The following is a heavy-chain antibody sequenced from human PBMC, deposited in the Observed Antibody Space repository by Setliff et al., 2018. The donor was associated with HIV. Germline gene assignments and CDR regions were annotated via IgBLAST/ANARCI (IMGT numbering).Heavy chain of an antibody. J-gene: IGHJ4*02. V-gene: IGHV4-39*07. Sequence: ETLSLTCTVSGVSISSTSYYWGWIRQPPGKGLEWIGSIYYSGTTYYNPSLKSRVTMSVDTSTSRPSLKVHSVTAADTAMYYCARGSHGTSWTDYWGQGTLVTVSS. CDR3: ARGSHGTSWTDY. CDR1: GVSISSTSYY. D-gene: IGHD6-13*01. CDR2: IYYSGTT.